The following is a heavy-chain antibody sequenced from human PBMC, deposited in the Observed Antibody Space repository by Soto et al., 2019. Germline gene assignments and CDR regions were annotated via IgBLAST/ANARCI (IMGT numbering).Heavy chain of an antibody. CDR1: GFSFSNYA. Sequence: EVQLLESGGGLVQPGGSLRLSCIASGFSFSNYAMIWVRQAPGKGPEWVSSNEISGRATYYADAVKGRFTISRDDSKNAVYLQMNSLRGEDTAVYFCAKGDGGYFDHWGQGSLVTVSS. CDR3: AKGDGGYFDH. J-gene: IGHJ4*02. V-gene: IGHV3-23*05. CDR2: NEISGRAT. D-gene: IGHD3-16*01.